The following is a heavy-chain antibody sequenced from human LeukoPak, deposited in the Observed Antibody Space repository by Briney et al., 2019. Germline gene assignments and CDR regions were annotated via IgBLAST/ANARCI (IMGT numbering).Heavy chain of an antibody. CDR2: IFYSGST. CDR3: ARLDRTMGTIES. D-gene: IGHD5-18*01. J-gene: IGHJ4*02. CDR1: DGSIYSSSYY. V-gene: IGHV4-39*01. Sequence: SKTLSLTYNVFDGSIYSSSYYWAWIRQPPGKGLEWIGSIFYSGSTYYNPSLKSRVTISVDTSKNQFSLKLTSVTVADTAVYYCARLDRTMGTIESWGQGTLVTVSS.